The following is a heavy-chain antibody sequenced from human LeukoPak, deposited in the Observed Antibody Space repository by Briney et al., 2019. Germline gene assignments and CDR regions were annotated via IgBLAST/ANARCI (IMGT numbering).Heavy chain of an antibody. D-gene: IGHD3-3*01. CDR3: ARDRVLRFLEWLSPYFDY. CDR1: GGSFSGYY. CDR2: INHSGST. Sequence: SETLSLTCAVYGGSFSGYYWSWIRQPPGKGLEWIGEINHSGSTNYNPSLKSRVTISVDTSKNQFSLKLSSVTAADTAVYYCARDRVLRFLEWLSPYFDYWSQGTLVTVSS. V-gene: IGHV4-34*01. J-gene: IGHJ4*02.